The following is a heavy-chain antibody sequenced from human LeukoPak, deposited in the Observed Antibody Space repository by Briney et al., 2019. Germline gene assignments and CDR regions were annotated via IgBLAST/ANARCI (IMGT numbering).Heavy chain of an antibody. J-gene: IGHJ4*02. V-gene: IGHV3-30*18. CDR3: ANYGDYQYFDY. CDR2: ISYDATNK. D-gene: IGHD4-17*01. Sequence: PGGSLRLSCAASGFTFSSYDMHWVRQAPGKGLEWVAVISYDATNKYYADSVKGRFTISRDNSKNTLYLQMNSLKTDDTAVYYCANYGDYQYFDYWGQGTPVTVSS. CDR1: GFTFSSYD.